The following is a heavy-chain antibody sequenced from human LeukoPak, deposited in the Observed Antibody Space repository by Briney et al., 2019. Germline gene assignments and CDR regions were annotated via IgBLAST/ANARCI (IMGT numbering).Heavy chain of an antibody. D-gene: IGHD3-22*01. Sequence: PGGSLRLSCAASGFTFSSYWMHWVRQAPGKGLVWVSRINSDGSSTSYADSVKGRFTISRDNAKNTLYLQMNSLRAEDTAVYYCSLDSSGGHYYYYGMDVWGQGTTVTVSS. CDR2: INSDGSST. J-gene: IGHJ6*02. CDR3: SLDSSGGHYYYYGMDV. CDR1: GFTFSSYW. V-gene: IGHV3-74*01.